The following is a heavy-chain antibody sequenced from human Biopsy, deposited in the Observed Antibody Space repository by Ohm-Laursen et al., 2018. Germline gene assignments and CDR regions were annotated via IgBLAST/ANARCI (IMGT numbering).Heavy chain of an antibody. CDR1: GGTFSASG. CDR2: IIPIFQTT. J-gene: IGHJ5*02. CDR3: ATVRGLVWFGELIA. V-gene: IGHV1-69*06. D-gene: IGHD3-10*01. Sequence: SVKVSCKAIGGTFSASGISWVRLAPGHGLEFVGGIIPIFQTTHYAQSFQGRVTTVADKSTSTAYMELSSLRSDDTAIYYCATVRGLVWFGELIAWGQGTLVTVSS.